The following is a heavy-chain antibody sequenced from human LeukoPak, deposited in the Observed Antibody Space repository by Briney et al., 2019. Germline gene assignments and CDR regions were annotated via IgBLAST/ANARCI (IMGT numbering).Heavy chain of an antibody. Sequence: GGSLRLSCAASGFTFSSYAMSWVRQAPGKGLEWVSAISGSGGRTYYADSVKGRFTISRDNSKNTLYLQMNSLRAEDTAVYYCAKGESSSWDIDWFDPWGQGTLVTVSS. CDR1: GFTFSSYA. CDR3: AKGESSSWDIDWFDP. V-gene: IGHV3-23*01. D-gene: IGHD6-13*01. J-gene: IGHJ5*02. CDR2: ISGSGGRT.